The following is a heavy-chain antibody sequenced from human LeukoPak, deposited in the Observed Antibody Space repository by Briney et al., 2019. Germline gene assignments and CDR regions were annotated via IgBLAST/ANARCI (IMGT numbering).Heavy chain of an antibody. V-gene: IGHV3-21*04. J-gene: IGHJ6*03. D-gene: IGHD3-22*01. CDR3: ARGYFPVYYFDV. CDR1: GFTFSNAW. CDR2: ISGSGSDT. Sequence: GGSLRLSCAASGFTFSNAWMSWVRQAPGKGLEWVSSISGSGSDTYYADSVKGRFTISRDNAKNSLYLQMNSLRAKDTAGYYCARGYFPVYYFDVWGKGTMVTVSS.